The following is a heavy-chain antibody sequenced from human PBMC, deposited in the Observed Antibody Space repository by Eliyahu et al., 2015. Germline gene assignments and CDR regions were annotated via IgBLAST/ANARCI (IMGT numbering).Heavy chain of an antibody. CDR3: ARESPAPGVIFDY. CDR2: IKTDGSST. D-gene: IGHD3-10*01. V-gene: IGHV3-74*01. CDR1: GXXFSSXW. Sequence: EVQLVESGGGLXQPGGSLRLXCAASGXXFSSXWXHXVRQAPGKGLVWVSRIKTDGSSTTYADSVKGRFTISRDNAKNTLYLQMNSLRAEDTALYYCARESPAPGVIFDYWGQGILVTVSS. J-gene: IGHJ4*02.